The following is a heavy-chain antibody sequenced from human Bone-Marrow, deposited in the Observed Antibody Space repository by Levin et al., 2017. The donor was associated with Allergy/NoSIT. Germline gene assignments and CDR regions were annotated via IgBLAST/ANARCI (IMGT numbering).Heavy chain of an antibody. J-gene: IGHJ6*03. V-gene: IGHV1-18*01. CDR2: ISVYNGDT. CDR1: GYTFTSFG. D-gene: IGHD3-10*01. Sequence: ASVKVSCRASGYTFTSFGISWVRQAPGQGLEWMGGISVYNGDTKYAQNFQGRVTMTTATSTTTAYMELRSLRSDDTAIYCCAGDHSPFTLVQGISGYYYCLDGWGKGTTVTVSS. CDR3: AGDHSPFTLVQGISGYYYCLDG.